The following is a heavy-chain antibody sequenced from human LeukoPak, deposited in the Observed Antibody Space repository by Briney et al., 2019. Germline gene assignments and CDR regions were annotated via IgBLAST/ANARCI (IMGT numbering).Heavy chain of an antibody. CDR3: AKGGGSSCYSPSDY. Sequence: GGSLRLSCGGSGFTFSSYAMSWVRQAPGKGLEWVSAISGSGTDTFYANSVKGRFTISRDNPKNTLYLQMNSLRAEDTAVYYCAKGGGSSCYSPSDYWGQGTLVTASS. CDR2: ISGSGTDT. CDR1: GFTFSSYA. V-gene: IGHV3-23*01. J-gene: IGHJ4*02. D-gene: IGHD2-15*01.